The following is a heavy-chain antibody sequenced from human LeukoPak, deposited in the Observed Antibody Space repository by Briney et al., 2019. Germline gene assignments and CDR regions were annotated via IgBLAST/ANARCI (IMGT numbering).Heavy chain of an antibody. CDR3: ARQARYSSGRAPLNN. D-gene: IGHD6-19*01. J-gene: IGHJ4*02. CDR1: GYSFTNYW. CDR2: IYPGDSDT. V-gene: IGHV5-51*01. Sequence: GESLKISCKGSGYSFTNYWIVWVRQMPGKGLEWMGSIYPGDSDTRYSPSFQGQVTISADKSISTAYLQWSSLKASDTAMYYCARQARYSSGRAPLNNWGQGTLVTVSS.